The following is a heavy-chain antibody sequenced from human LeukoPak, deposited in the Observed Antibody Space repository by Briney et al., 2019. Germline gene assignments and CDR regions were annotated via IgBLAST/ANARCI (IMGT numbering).Heavy chain of an antibody. CDR2: ITPSNGNT. J-gene: IGHJ4*02. V-gene: IGHV1-18*04. Sequence: ASAKVSCKASGYTFTTYGITWLGKPPEKGLEWLGPITPSNGNTNYAERLQGRVIMTTDTSTRTAYMELRSLRSDDTAVFYCARDQYDYVWGSYRPYFDYWGQGTLVTVSS. CDR1: GYTFTTYG. CDR3: ARDQYDYVWGSYRPYFDY. D-gene: IGHD3-16*02.